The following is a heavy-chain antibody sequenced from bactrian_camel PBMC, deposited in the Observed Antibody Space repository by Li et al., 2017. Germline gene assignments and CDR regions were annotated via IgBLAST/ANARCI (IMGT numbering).Heavy chain of an antibody. CDR2: IVAGGRGT. D-gene: IGHD4*01. Sequence: HVQLVESGGGSVQAGGSLRLSCVASGYRFGYGCWGWFRQAPGKEREGVAGIVAGGRGTYYANSVKGRFTISQDNAKNTVYLQMNSLKPEDTGTYSCATVRLGYLRDFRDGDWANWAKGPRSPSP. J-gene: IGHJ4*01. V-gene: IGHV3S63*01. CDR1: GYRFGYGC.